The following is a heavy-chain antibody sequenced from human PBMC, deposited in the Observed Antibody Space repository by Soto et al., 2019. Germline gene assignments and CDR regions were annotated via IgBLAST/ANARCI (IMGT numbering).Heavy chain of an antibody. CDR1: GFPFSSYG. CDR3: VGGQYYFDY. CDR2: ISYDGSNK. J-gene: IGHJ4*02. Sequence: ESGGGVVQPGRSLRLSCAASGFPFSSYGMHWVREAPGKGLEWVAVISYDGSNKYYADSVKGRFTISRDNSASTLYLEMNSLRSEDTALYYCVGGQYYFDYRGQGTLVTVSP. V-gene: IGHV3-30*03. D-gene: IGHD3-10*01.